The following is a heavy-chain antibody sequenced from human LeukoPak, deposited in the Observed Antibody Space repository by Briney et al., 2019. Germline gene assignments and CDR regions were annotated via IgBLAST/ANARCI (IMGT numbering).Heavy chain of an antibody. CDR2: MYLSGTT. V-gene: IGHV4-4*02. Sequence: SETLSLTCTVSGDSINSLDLWSWVRQPPGKGLEWIGEMYLSGTTHSNPSVKSRVTISIDKSKNQFFLNLSSVTAADTAVYYCVGLVGRYSSGLYYYYFDYWGQGTLVTVSS. CDR1: GDSINSLDL. CDR3: VGLVGRYSSGLYYYYFDY. D-gene: IGHD3-22*01. J-gene: IGHJ4*02.